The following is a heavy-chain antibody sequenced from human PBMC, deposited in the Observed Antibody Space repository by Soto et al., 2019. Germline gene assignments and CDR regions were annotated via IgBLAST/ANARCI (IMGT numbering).Heavy chain of an antibody. Sequence: PGGSLRLSCAASGFTFNNDAMSWVRQAPGKVPEWVAAVRGSGAGTYHADSVRGRFTSSRDNLNNILYLQMNSLRAEDTAMYYCARDQRGAFDYWGHGTLVTVSS. J-gene: IGHJ4*01. CDR1: GFTFNNDA. CDR2: VRGSGAGT. V-gene: IGHV3-23*01. CDR3: ARDQRGAFDY. D-gene: IGHD1-26*01.